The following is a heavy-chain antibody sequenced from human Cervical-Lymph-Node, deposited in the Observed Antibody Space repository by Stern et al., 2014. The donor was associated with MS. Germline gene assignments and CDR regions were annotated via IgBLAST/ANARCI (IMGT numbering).Heavy chain of an antibody. Sequence: VQLVESGPGLVKPSQTLSLTCTVSGGSISSSGYYWSWIRQPADKGLEWIGRIHDSGSTYYNPSLKSRVTQSTDTAKNQFYLKLPSGTAADTAVYYCATTRWDLFTWNWFDPWGQGTLVTVSS. J-gene: IGHJ5*02. D-gene: IGHD1-26*01. CDR3: ATTRWDLFTWNWFDP. CDR1: GGSISSSGYY. CDR2: IHDSGST. V-gene: IGHV4-61*02.